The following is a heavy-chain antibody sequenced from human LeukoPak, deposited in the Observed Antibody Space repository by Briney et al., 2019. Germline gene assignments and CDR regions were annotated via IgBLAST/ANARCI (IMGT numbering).Heavy chain of an antibody. J-gene: IGHJ6*02. CDR1: GYTFTSYD. CDR3: ARVIAVAGTGSYYYYGMDV. D-gene: IGHD6-19*01. Sequence: ASVKVSCKASGYTFTSYDINWVRQATGQGLEWMGWMNPNSGNTGYAQKFQGRVTMTRNTSISTAYMELSSLRSEDTAVYYCARVIAVAGTGSYYYYGMDVWGQGTTVTVSS. V-gene: IGHV1-8*01. CDR2: MNPNSGNT.